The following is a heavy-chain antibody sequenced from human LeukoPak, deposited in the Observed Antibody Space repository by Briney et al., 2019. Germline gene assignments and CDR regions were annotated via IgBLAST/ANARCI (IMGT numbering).Heavy chain of an antibody. CDR1: DGSISSGTYY. Sequence: SETLSLTCTLSDGSISSGTYYWGWIRQPPGKGLAWIGSISYSGSSYYNPSLKSRVTIFLDTSKNQFSLKLSSVTAADTAVYYCARAVGAHDAFDVWGQGTMVTVSS. D-gene: IGHD1-26*01. CDR2: ISYSGSS. J-gene: IGHJ3*01. CDR3: ARAVGAHDAFDV. V-gene: IGHV4-39*07.